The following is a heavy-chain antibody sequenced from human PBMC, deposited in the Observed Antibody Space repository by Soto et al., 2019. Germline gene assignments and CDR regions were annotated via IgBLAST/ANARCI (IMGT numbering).Heavy chain of an antibody. V-gene: IGHV3-30*04. Sequence: QVQLVESGGGVVQRGGPLRLSCAASGFPFGPFPSHWYRQAQGKGLEWVAAIGSDGTATHLADSLKGRFTISRDNPKNTLYLQMDSLRDDDTAVYYCAREDASSGRAGTFQHWGQGTLVTVSS. CDR1: GFPFGPFP. D-gene: IGHD3-22*01. J-gene: IGHJ1*01. CDR2: IGSDGTAT. CDR3: AREDASSGRAGTFQH.